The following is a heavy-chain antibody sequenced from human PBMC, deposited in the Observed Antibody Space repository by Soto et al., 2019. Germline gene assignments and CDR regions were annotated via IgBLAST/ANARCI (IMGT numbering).Heavy chain of an antibody. CDR1: GGSISSYY. CDR2: IYTSGST. Sequence: LETLSLTCTVSGGSISSYYWGWIRQPAGKGLEWIGRIYTSGSTNYNPSLKSRVTMSVDTSKNQFSLKLSSVTAADTAVYYCARGNIRQQLVKYYYYYYGMDVWGQGTTVTVSS. V-gene: IGHV4-4*07. D-gene: IGHD6-13*01. CDR3: ARGNIRQQLVKYYYYYYGMDV. J-gene: IGHJ6*02.